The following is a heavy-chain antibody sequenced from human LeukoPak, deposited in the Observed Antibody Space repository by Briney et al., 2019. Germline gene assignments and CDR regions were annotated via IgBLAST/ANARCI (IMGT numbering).Heavy chain of an antibody. J-gene: IGHJ4*02. Sequence: PSETLSLTCAVYGGSFSGYYWGWIRQPPGKGLEWIGSIYYSGSTYYNPSLKSRVTISVDTSKNQFSLKLSSVTAADTAVYYCASRSALIAVAGRRTYYFDYWGQGTLVTVSS. CDR3: ASRSALIAVAGRRTYYFDY. CDR1: GGSFSGYY. D-gene: IGHD6-19*01. CDR2: IYYSGST. V-gene: IGHV4-39*01.